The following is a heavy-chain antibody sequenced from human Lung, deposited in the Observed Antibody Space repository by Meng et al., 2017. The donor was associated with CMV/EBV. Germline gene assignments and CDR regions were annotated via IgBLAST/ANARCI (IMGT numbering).Heavy chain of an antibody. CDR2: INYNGGT. D-gene: IGHD2-21*01. CDR1: GDSVSSYY. CDR3: ARGRQRSDIFKPFEY. J-gene: IGHJ4*02. V-gene: IGHV4-59*02. Sequence: SETLSLTCTVSGDSVSSYYWSWIRQPPGGGLEWLGYINYNGGTNYNPSRKGLVIISLDTSKNQFSLKLGSVTAADTAVYYCARGRQRSDIFKPFEYWGQGIRVTVSS.